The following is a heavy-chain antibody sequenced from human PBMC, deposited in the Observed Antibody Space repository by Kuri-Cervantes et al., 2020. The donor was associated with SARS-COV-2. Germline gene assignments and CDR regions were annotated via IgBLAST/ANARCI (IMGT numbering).Heavy chain of an antibody. V-gene: IGHV3-30*01. D-gene: IGHD2-21*01. J-gene: IGHJ5*01. CDR1: GFTFSSCA. CDR2: ISYDGSNE. Sequence: GESLKISCAASGFTFSSCAMHWVRLAPGKGLEWVAFISYDGSNEYYADSVRGRFTISRDNSNNTLYLQVNSLRAEDTALYYCAKDRVGVLDSWGQGTQVPVSS. CDR3: AKDRVGVLDS.